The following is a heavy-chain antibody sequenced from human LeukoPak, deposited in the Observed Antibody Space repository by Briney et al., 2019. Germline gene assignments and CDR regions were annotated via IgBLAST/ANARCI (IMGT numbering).Heavy chain of an antibody. CDR1: GFTFSGFW. V-gene: IGHV3-7*03. D-gene: IGHD6-6*01. Sequence: GGSLRLSCAVSGFTFSGFWMSWSRQAPGEGLEWVASINSDGSEGYYADVVKGRFTISRDNAKNSLYLLINSLRAEDTAVYYCARSSYSSSSSVWGQGTMVTVSS. J-gene: IGHJ3*01. CDR3: ARSSYSSSSSV. CDR2: INSDGSEG.